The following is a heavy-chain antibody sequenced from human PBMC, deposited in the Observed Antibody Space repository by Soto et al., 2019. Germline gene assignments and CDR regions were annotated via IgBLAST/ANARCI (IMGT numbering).Heavy chain of an antibody. J-gene: IGHJ4*02. V-gene: IGHV3-15*01. CDR3: STRVLVPFGH. D-gene: IGHD3-10*01. Sequence: SCGSLGLPCPIAGFIFPNAWLDWARLTPWNGLEWVGRFNSKSDGDTAEYAAPGNGRFIISTDDATDTLYLEMISVTSDALGSLYCSTRVLVPFGHWGQGVLVTVSS. CDR1: GFIFPNAW. CDR2: FNSKSDGDTA.